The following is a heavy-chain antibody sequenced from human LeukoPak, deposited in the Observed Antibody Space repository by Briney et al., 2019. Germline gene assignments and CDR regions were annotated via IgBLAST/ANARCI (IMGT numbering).Heavy chain of an antibody. J-gene: IGHJ4*02. CDR1: RFAFSTYW. Sequence: PGGSLRLSCAASRFAFSTYWMSWVRQAPGKGLEWVGRIRSKANSYATAYAASVKGRFTISRDDSKNTAYLQMNSLKTEDTAVYYCTRLEASGGPYSSSWYGDYWGQGTLVTVSS. D-gene: IGHD6-13*01. CDR2: IRSKANSYAT. V-gene: IGHV3-73*01. CDR3: TRLEASGGPYSSSWYGDY.